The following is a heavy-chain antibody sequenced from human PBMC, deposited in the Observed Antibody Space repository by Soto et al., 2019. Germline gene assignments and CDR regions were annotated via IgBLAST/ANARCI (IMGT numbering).Heavy chain of an antibody. D-gene: IGHD2-21*02. Sequence: GGSLRLSCAASGFTFSSYAMSWVRQAPGKGLEWVSAISGSGGSTYYADSVKGRFTISRDNSKNTLYLQMISLRAEDTAVYYFAKADCPQDLLAYPGQRTLVPGSS. J-gene: IGHJ4*01. CDR2: ISGSGGST. CDR3: AKADCPQDLLAY. V-gene: IGHV3-23*01. CDR1: GFTFSSYA.